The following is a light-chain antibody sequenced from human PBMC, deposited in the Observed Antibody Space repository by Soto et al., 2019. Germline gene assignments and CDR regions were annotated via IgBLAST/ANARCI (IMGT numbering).Light chain of an antibody. Sequence: EIVLTQSPGTLSLSPGERATLSCRASQSVSRSYLAWYQQKPGQAPRLLIYGASSRATGIPDRFSGSGSGTYFTLTISILEPEDFAVYYCQQYGSSPYTFGQGTKLEIK. J-gene: IGKJ2*01. CDR1: QSVSRSY. V-gene: IGKV3-20*01. CDR2: GAS. CDR3: QQYGSSPYT.